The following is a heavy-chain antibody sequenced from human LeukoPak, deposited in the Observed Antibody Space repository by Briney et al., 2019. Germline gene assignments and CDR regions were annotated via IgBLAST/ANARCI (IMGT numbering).Heavy chain of an antibody. CDR3: ARNTVLYSTTFDY. CDR2: ISGSGGST. Sequence: GGSLRLSCAASGFTFSSYAMSWVRQAPGKGLEWDSAISGSGGSTYYADSVKGRFTISRDNSKNTLYLQMNSLRAEDTAVYYCARNTVLYSTTFDYWGQGTLVTVSS. V-gene: IGHV3-23*01. CDR1: GFTFSSYA. J-gene: IGHJ4*02. D-gene: IGHD4-11*01.